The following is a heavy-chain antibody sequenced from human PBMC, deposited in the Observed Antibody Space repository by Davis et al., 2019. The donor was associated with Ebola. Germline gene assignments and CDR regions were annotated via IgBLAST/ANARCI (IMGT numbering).Heavy chain of an antibody. Sequence: PGGSLRLSCAASGFTFNDYYMTWIRQAPGKGLEWVSYISSSGNTINYADSVKGRFTISRDNAKNSLFLQMNSLRVEDTAVYYCARGYGSNPRPAYGMDVWGQGTTVTVSS. V-gene: IGHV3-11*01. CDR1: GFTFNDYY. CDR2: ISSSGNTI. CDR3: ARGYGSNPRPAYGMDV. J-gene: IGHJ6*02. D-gene: IGHD4-23*01.